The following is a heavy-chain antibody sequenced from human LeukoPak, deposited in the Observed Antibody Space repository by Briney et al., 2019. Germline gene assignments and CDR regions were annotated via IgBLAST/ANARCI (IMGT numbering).Heavy chain of an antibody. Sequence: PSETLSLTCTVSGGSISSGGYYWSWIRQHPGKGLEWIGYIYYSGSTYYNPSLKSRVTISVDTSKNQFSLKLSSVTAADTAVYYCARIRWSYWYFDLWGRGTLVTVSS. D-gene: IGHD4-17*01. CDR3: ARIRWSYWYFDL. V-gene: IGHV4-31*03. CDR2: IYYSGST. J-gene: IGHJ2*01. CDR1: GGSISSGGYY.